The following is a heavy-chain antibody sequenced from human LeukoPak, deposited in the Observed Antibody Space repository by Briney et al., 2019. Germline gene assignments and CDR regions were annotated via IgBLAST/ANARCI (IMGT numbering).Heavy chain of an antibody. J-gene: IGHJ6*02. Sequence: GGSLRLSCAASGFTFSSYAMHWVRQAPGKGLEWVAVIPYDGSNKYYADSVKGRFTISRDNSKNTLYLQMNSLRAEDTAVYYCARDTDGELLDYYYGMDVWGQGTTVTVSS. D-gene: IGHD3-10*01. V-gene: IGHV3-30-3*01. CDR2: IPYDGSNK. CDR1: GFTFSSYA. CDR3: ARDTDGELLDYYYGMDV.